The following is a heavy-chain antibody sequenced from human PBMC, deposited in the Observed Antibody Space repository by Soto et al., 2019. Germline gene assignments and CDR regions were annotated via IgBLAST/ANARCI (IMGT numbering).Heavy chain of an antibody. D-gene: IGHD4-17*01. CDR1: GGSISSYY. Sequence: SETLSLTCTVSGGSISSYYWSWIRQPPGKGLEWIGYIYYSGSTNYNPSLKSRVTISVDTSKNQFSLKLSSVTAADTAVYYCARGYGDCELDYWGQGTLVTVSS. V-gene: IGHV4-59*01. J-gene: IGHJ4*02. CDR2: IYYSGST. CDR3: ARGYGDCELDY.